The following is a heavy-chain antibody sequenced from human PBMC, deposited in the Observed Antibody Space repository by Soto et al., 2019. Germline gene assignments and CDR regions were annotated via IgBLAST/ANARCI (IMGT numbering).Heavy chain of an antibody. Sequence: GGSLRLSCAASGFTFSSYGMHWVRQAPGKGLEWVAVIWYDGSNKYYADSVKGRFTISRDNSKNTLYLQMNSLRAEDTAVYYCARDTEYSGITSSFIDYWGQGTLVTVSS. V-gene: IGHV3-33*01. CDR1: GFTFSSYG. CDR2: IWYDGSNK. CDR3: ARDTEYSGITSSFIDY. J-gene: IGHJ4*02. D-gene: IGHD3-10*01.